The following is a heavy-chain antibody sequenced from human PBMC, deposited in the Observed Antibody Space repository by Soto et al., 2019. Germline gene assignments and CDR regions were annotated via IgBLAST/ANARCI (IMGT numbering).Heavy chain of an antibody. J-gene: IGHJ4*02. D-gene: IGHD6-6*01. CDR3: ARGDSSSSYFDY. CDR2: INHSGST. V-gene: IGHV4-34*01. CDR1: GGSFSGYY. Sequence: SETLSLTCAVYGGSFSGYYWSWIRQPPGKGLEWIGEINHSGSTNYNPSLKSRVTISVDTSKNQFSLKLSSVTAADTAVYYCARGDSSSSYFDYWGQGTLVTVSS.